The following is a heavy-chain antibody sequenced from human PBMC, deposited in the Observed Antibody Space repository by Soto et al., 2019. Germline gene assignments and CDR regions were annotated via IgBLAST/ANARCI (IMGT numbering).Heavy chain of an antibody. V-gene: IGHV3-66*01. D-gene: IGHD3-16*01. CDR3: ARDPWAADY. CDR2: IYSGGST. J-gene: IGHJ4*02. CDR1: GFTVSTKY. Sequence: EVQLVESGGGLVQPGGSLRLSCAASGFTVSTKYMSWVRQAPGKGLERVSVIYSGGSTFYADSVRGRFTISRDNSKNTVNIQMNSRRDADTAVYYCARDPWAADYWGQGTLVTVSS.